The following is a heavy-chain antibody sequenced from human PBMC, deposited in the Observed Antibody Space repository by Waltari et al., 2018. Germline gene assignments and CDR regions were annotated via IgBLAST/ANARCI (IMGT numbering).Heavy chain of an antibody. D-gene: IGHD2-2*01. V-gene: IGHV1-2*02. CDR3: ARRLIVVVPAAMSGMDV. J-gene: IGHJ6*02. CDR2: INPNSGGT. CDR1: GYTFTGYY. Sequence: QVQLVQSGAEVKKPGASVKVSCKASGYTFTGYYMHWVRQAPGQGLEWMGWINPNSGGTNYAHKFQGRVTMTRDTSISTAYMELSRLRSDDTAVYYCARRLIVVVPAAMSGMDVWGQGTTVTVSS.